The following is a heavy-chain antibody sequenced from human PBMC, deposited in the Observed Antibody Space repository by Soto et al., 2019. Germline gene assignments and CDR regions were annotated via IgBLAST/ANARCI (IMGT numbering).Heavy chain of an antibody. CDR3: AAIAVADTFDY. Sequence: GGSLRLSCAASGFTVSSXXXXXXXQAPGKGLEWVSVIYSGGSTYYADSVKGRFTISRDNSKNTLYLQMNSLRAEDTAVYYCAAIAVADTFDYWGQGTLVTVSS. CDR1: GFTVSSXX. V-gene: IGHV3-66*01. CDR2: IYSGGST. J-gene: IGHJ4*02. D-gene: IGHD6-19*01.